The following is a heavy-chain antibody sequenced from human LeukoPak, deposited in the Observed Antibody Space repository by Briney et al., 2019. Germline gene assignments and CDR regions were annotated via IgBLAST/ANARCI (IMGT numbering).Heavy chain of an antibody. J-gene: IGHJ4*02. D-gene: IGHD3-22*01. CDR2: ISSSSSYI. CDR3: ATDSSGTNYFDY. CDR1: GFTFNSAW. Sequence: GGSLRLSCAASGFTFNSAWVSWVRQAPGKGLEWVSSISSSSSYIYYADSVKGRFTISRDNAKNSLYLQMNSLRAEDTAVYYCATDSSGTNYFDYWGQGTLVTVSS. V-gene: IGHV3-21*01.